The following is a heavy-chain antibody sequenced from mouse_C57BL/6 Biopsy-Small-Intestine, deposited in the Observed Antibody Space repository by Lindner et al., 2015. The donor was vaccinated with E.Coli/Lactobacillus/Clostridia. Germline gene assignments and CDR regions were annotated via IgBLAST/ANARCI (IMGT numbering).Heavy chain of an antibody. D-gene: IGHD4-1*01. CDR1: DYAFSSSW. V-gene: IGHV1-82*01. J-gene: IGHJ2*01. CDR3: ARRGTGFDY. CDR2: IYPGDGDT. Sequence: VQLQESGPELVKPGASVKISCKASDYAFSSSWMNWVKQRPGKGLEWIGRIYPGDGDTNYNGKFKGKATLTADKSSSTAYMQLSSLTSEDSAVYFCARRGTGFDYWGQGTTLTVSS.